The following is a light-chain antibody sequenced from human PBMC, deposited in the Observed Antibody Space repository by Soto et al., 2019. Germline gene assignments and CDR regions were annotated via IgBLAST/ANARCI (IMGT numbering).Light chain of an antibody. CDR1: QSVTSTY. V-gene: IGKV3-20*01. Sequence: EIVLTQSPGTLSLSPGDRATLSCRASQSVTSTYLAWYQQKPGQAPRLLIYGASSRATGIPDRFSGSGSGTDFTLTISILEPEDFAVYFCHHYASTFGQGTKVEI. J-gene: IGKJ1*01. CDR3: HHYAST. CDR2: GAS.